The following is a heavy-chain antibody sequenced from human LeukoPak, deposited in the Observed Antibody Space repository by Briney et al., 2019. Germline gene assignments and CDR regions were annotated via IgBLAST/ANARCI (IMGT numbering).Heavy chain of an antibody. V-gene: IGHV3-21*01. J-gene: IGHJ6*03. D-gene: IGHD5-18*01. CDR2: ISSSSSYI. CDR1: GFTFSSYS. CDR3: ARVKRTAMVTFYYYYMDV. Sequence: PGGSLRLSCAASGFTFSSYSMNWVRQAPGKGLEWVSSISSSSSYIYYADSVKGRFTISRDNAKNSLYLQMNSLRAEDTAVYYCARVKRTAMVTFYYYYMDVWGKGTTVTVSS.